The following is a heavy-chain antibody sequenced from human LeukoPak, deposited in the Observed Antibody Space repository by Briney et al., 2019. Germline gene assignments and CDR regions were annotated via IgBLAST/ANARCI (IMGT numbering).Heavy chain of an antibody. CDR2: ISGRGDST. V-gene: IGHV3-23*01. D-gene: IGHD2/OR15-2a*01. J-gene: IGHJ6*03. CDR1: GFTFSIYA. CDR3: AKGGNIRILDYYYYMDV. Sequence: GGSLRLSCAGSGFTFSIYAMTWVRQAPGEGLEWVSSISGRGDSTNYADSVKGRFTISRDNSKSTLYMQMNSLKVEDTAVYYCAKGGNIRILDYYYYMDVWGKGTTVTVSS.